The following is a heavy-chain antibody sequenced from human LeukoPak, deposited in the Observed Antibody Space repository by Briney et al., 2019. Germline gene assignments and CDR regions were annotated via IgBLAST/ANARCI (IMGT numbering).Heavy chain of an antibody. J-gene: IGHJ4*02. Sequence: SQTLSLTCTVSGGSISSGSYYWSWIRQPAGKGLEWIGRIYTSGSTNYNPSLKSRVTISVDTSKNQFSLKLSSVTAADTAVYYCAREKYYYDSGDRDYWGQGTLVTVSS. CDR1: GGSISSGSYY. V-gene: IGHV4-61*02. CDR3: AREKYYYDSGDRDY. D-gene: IGHD3-22*01. CDR2: IYTSGST.